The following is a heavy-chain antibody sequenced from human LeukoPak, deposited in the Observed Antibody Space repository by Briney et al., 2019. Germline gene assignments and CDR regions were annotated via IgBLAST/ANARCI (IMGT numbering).Heavy chain of an antibody. D-gene: IGHD3-16*01. CDR2: IYYSGST. V-gene: IGHV4-39*01. CDR3: ARNHSGATGTPGGWFDS. J-gene: IGHJ5*01. Sequence: PSETLSLTCSVSGGSISDTRDCWGWIRQPPGKRLEWIGSIYYSGSTHYNPSLRSRVSMSIDTSKRQFSLKLASVTAADTGLYYCARNHSGATGTPGGWFDSWGQGTLVTVSS. CDR1: GGSISDTRDC.